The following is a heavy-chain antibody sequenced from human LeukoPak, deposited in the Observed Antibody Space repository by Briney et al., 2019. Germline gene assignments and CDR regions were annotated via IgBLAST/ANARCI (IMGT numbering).Heavy chain of an antibody. CDR1: GGSFSGYY. V-gene: IGHV4-34*01. CDR2: INHSGST. D-gene: IGHD3-22*01. J-gene: IGHJ1*01. Sequence: SETLSLTCAVYGGSFSGYYWSWIRQPPGKGLEWIGEINHSGSTNYNPSLKSRVTISVDTSKNQFSLKLSSVTAADTAVYYCARVVQSTDSSGFYLPEYFQHWGQGTLVTVSS. CDR3: ARVVQSTDSSGFYLPEYFQH.